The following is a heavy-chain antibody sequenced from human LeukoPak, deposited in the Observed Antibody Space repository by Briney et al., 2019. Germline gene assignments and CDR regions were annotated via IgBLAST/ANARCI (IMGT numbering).Heavy chain of an antibody. CDR2: IGSSSSYI. V-gene: IGHV3-21*01. J-gene: IGHJ3*02. D-gene: IGHD5-12*01. Sequence: GGSLRLSCAASGFTFSSYSMNWVRQAPGKGLEWVSSIGSSSSYIYYADSVKGRFTISRDNAKNSLYLQMNSLRAEDTAVYYCARDSGYSGYLPDAFDIWGQGTMVTVSS. CDR3: ARDSGYSGYLPDAFDI. CDR1: GFTFSSYS.